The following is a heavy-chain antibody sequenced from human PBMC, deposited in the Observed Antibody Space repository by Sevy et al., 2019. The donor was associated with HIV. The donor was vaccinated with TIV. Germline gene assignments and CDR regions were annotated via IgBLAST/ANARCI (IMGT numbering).Heavy chain of an antibody. V-gene: IGHV1-69*13. Sequence: ASVKVSCKASGGTFSSYAISWVRQAPGQGLEWMGGIIPIFGTANYAQKFQGRVTITADESTSTAYMELSSLRSEDTAVYYCVRWEYCSSTSCPEDGAFDIWGQGTMVTVSS. CDR3: VRWEYCSSTSCPEDGAFDI. J-gene: IGHJ3*02. CDR2: IIPIFGTA. CDR1: GGTFSSYA. D-gene: IGHD2-2*01.